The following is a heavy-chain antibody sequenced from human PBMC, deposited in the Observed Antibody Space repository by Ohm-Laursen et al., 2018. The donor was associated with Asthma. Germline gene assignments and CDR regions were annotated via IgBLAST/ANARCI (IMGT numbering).Heavy chain of an antibody. CDR1: GGTFSSYA. Sequence: SVKVSCKASGGTFSSYAISWVRQAPGQGLEWMGGIIPIFGKANYAQKFQGRVTITADESTSTAYMELSSLRSEDTAVYYCARDLLGDTYYYYGMDVWGQGTTVTVSS. J-gene: IGHJ6*02. CDR2: IIPIFGKA. D-gene: IGHD4-17*01. CDR3: ARDLLGDTYYYYGMDV. V-gene: IGHV1-69*13.